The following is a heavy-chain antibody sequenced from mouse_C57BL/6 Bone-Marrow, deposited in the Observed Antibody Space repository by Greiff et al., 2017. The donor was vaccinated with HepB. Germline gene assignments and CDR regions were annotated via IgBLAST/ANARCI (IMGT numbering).Heavy chain of an antibody. J-gene: IGHJ3*01. CDR3: TRGWFYYGSSYLAY. CDR2: IDPETGGT. CDR1: GYTFTDYE. V-gene: IGHV1-15*01. D-gene: IGHD1-1*01. Sequence: VQLQQSGAELVRPGASVTLSCKASGYTFTDYEMHWVKQTPVHGLEWIGAIDPETGGTAYNQKFKGKAILTADKSSSTAYMELRSLTSEDSAVYYCTRGWFYYGSSYLAYWGQGTLVTVSA.